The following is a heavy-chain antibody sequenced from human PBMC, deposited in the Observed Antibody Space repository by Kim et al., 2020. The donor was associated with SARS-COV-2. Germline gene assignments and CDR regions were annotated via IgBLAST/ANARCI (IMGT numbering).Heavy chain of an antibody. CDR1: GGSISSGGYY. Sequence: SETLSLTCTVSGGSISSGGYYWSWIRQHPGKGLEWIGYIYYSGSTYYNPSLKSRVTISVDTSKNQFSLKLSSVTAADTAVYYCARDVLVFQLTGGDYRWFDPWGQGTLVTVSS. CDR2: IYYSGST. V-gene: IGHV4-31*03. CDR3: ARDVLVFQLTGGDYRWFDP. J-gene: IGHJ5*02. D-gene: IGHD4-17*01.